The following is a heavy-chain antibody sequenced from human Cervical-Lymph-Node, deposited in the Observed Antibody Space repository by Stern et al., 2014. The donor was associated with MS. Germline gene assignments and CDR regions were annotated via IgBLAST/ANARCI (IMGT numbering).Heavy chain of an antibody. CDR1: GFTFTNYW. J-gene: IGHJ4*02. Sequence: EVHLVESGGGLVQPGGSLRLSCAASGFTFTNYWMSWVRQAPGKGLEWVANINQDGTEKYYVDSVKGRFTISRDNAKNSLFLQMNSLRGEDTALYYCARVAGISRLGYWGQGTLVTVSS. CDR2: INQDGTEK. D-gene: IGHD3-10*01. V-gene: IGHV3-7*01. CDR3: ARVAGISRLGY.